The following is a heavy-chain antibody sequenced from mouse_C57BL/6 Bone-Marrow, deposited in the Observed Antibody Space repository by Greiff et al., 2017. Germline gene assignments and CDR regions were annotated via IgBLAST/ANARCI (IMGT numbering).Heavy chain of an antibody. CDR3: TREVTTRYVDV. Sequence: EVQLQQSGTVLARPGASVKMSCKTSGYTFTSYWMHWVKQRPGQGLEWIGAIYPGNSDTSYNQKFKGKAKLTAVTSASTAYMERSSLTNEDSAVYYGTREVTTRYVDVWGTGTTVTVSS. CDR1: GYTFTSYW. D-gene: IGHD2-2*01. J-gene: IGHJ1*03. V-gene: IGHV1-5*01. CDR2: IYPGNSDT.